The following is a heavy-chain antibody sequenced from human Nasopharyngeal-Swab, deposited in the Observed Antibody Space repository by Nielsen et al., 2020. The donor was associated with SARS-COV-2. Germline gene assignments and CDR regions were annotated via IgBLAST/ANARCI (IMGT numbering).Heavy chain of an antibody. J-gene: IGHJ2*01. CDR3: ARGDSYGASWYFDL. CDR2: IIPILGIA. Sequence: SVKVSCKASGGTFSSYAISWVRQAPGQGLEWMGRIIPILGIANYAQKFQGRVTITADKSTSTAYVELSSLRSEDTAVYYCARGDSYGASWYFDLWGRGTLVTVSS. CDR1: GGTFSSYA. D-gene: IGHD5-18*01. V-gene: IGHV1-69*04.